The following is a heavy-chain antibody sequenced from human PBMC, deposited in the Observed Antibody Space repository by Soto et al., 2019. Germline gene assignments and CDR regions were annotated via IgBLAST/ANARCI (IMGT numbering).Heavy chain of an antibody. Sequence: ASVKVSCKVSGYTLTELSMHWVRQAPGKGLEWMGGFDPEDGETIYAQKFQGRVTMTEDTSTDTAYMELSSLRSEDTAVYYCATSGHIVVVVAATGDAFDIWGQGTMVTVSS. CDR2: FDPEDGET. D-gene: IGHD2-15*01. CDR1: GYTLTELS. J-gene: IGHJ3*02. V-gene: IGHV1-24*01. CDR3: ATSGHIVVVVAATGDAFDI.